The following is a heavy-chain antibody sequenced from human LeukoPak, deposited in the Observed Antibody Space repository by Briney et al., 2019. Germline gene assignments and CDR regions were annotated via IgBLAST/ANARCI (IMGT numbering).Heavy chain of an antibody. D-gene: IGHD6-19*01. CDR1: GFTFSSYG. J-gene: IGHJ4*02. Sequence: PGRSLRLSCAASGFTFSSYGMHWVRQAPGKGLEWVAVISYDGSNKYYADSVKGRFTISRDNSKNTLYLQMNSLRAEDTAVYYCAKDWSVAGTWAFDYWGQGTLVTVSS. V-gene: IGHV3-30*18. CDR2: ISYDGSNK. CDR3: AKDWSVAGTWAFDY.